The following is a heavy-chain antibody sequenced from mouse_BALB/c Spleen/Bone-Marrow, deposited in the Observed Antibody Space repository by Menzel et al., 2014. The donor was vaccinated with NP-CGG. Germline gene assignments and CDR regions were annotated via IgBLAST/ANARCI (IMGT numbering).Heavy chain of an antibody. CDR3: ARIWAYYAMDY. D-gene: IGHD4-1*01. CDR2: INSNGGST. V-gene: IGHV5-6-3*01. J-gene: IGHJ4*01. Sequence: EVQGVESGGGLVQPGGSLKLSCAASGFTFSSYGMSWVRQTPDKRLELVATINSNGGSTYYPDSVKGRFTISRDNAKNTLYLQMSSLKSEDTDMYYCARIWAYYAMDYWGQGTSVTVSS. CDR1: GFTFSSYG.